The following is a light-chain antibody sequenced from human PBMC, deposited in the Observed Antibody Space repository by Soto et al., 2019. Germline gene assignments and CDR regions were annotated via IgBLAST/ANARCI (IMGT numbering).Light chain of an antibody. CDR3: QQAYGAPPT. Sequence: DIQLTQSPSFLSASVGDRVTITCRASQGISSYLAWYQQKPGKAPKLLIYAASTLQSGVPSRFSGRRSGTEFTLTISCLQPEDFATYYCQQAYGAPPTFGQGTKVEIK. J-gene: IGKJ1*01. CDR1: QGISSY. CDR2: AAS. V-gene: IGKV1-9*01.